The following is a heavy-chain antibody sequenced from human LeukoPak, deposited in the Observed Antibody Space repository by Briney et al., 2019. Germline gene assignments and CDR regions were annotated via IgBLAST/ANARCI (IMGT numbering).Heavy chain of an antibody. CDR2: TYYSGST. V-gene: IGHV4-39*01. J-gene: IGHJ5*02. CDR3: ARVVVPAAIRWGRGNWFDP. CDR1: GGSISSSSYY. Sequence: PSETLSLTCTVSGGSISSSSYYWGWIRQPPGKGLEWIGSTYYSGSTYYNPSLKSRVTISVDTSKNQFSLKLSSVTAADTAVYYCARVVVPAAIRWGRGNWFDPWGQGTLVTVSS. D-gene: IGHD2-2*02.